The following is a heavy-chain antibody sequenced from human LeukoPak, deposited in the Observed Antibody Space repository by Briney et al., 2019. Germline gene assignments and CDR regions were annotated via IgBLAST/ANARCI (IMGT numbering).Heavy chain of an antibody. D-gene: IGHD3-22*01. CDR3: ARYDSSGYYYGYFDY. CDR2: ISAYNGNT. J-gene: IGHJ4*02. V-gene: IGHV1-18*01. CDR1: GYTFTSYG. Sequence: ASVKVSCKASGYTFTSYGISWVRQAPGQGREWMGWISAYNGNTNYAQKLQGRVTMTTDTSTSTAYMELRSLRSDDTAVYYCARYDSSGYYYGYFDYWGRGTLVTVSS.